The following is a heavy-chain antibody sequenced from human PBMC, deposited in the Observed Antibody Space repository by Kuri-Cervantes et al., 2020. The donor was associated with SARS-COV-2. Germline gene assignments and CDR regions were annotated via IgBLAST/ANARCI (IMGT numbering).Heavy chain of an antibody. D-gene: IGHD3-22*01. V-gene: IGHV3-11*04. CDR3: AIEGNNMIVSSEFDY. CDR1: GFTFSDYY. Sequence: GEFLKISCAASGFTFSDYYMSWIRQAPGKGLEWVSYISSSGSTIYYADSVKGRFTISRDNAKNSLYLQMNSLRDEDTAVYYCAIEGNNMIVSSEFDYWGQGTLVTVSS. CDR2: ISSSGSTI. J-gene: IGHJ4*02.